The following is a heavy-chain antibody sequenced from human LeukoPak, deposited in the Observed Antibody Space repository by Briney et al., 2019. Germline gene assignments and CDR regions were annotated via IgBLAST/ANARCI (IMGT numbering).Heavy chain of an antibody. V-gene: IGHV3-9*01. CDR3: AKVTSSGWYLNY. D-gene: IGHD6-19*01. CDR2: ISWNSGSI. Sequence: GRSLRLSCAASGFTFDDYAMHWVRQAPGKGLEWVSGISWNSGSIGYADSVKGRFTISRDNSKNTLYLQMNGLRAEDTAVYYCAKVTSSGWYLNYWGQGTLVTVSS. CDR1: GFTFDDYA. J-gene: IGHJ4*02.